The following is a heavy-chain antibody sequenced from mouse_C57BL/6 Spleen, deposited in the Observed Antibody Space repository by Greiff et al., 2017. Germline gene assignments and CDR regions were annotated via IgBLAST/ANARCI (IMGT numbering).Heavy chain of an antibody. V-gene: IGHV1-69*01. CDR1: GYTFTSYW. CDR3: AIPNPAFAY. CDR2: IDPSDSYT. J-gene: IGHJ3*01. Sequence: VQLQQPGAELVMPGASVKMSCKASGYTFTSYWMHWVQQRPGQGLEWIGEIDPSDSYTNYNQKFKGKSTWTVDNSSSTAYMQLSSLTSEDSAVYYCAIPNPAFAYWGQGTLVTVSA.